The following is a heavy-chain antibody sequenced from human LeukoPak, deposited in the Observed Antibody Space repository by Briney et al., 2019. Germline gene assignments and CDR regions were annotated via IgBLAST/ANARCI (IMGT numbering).Heavy chain of an antibody. CDR2: ISSNGDNT. D-gene: IGHD1-26*01. J-gene: IGHJ4*02. CDR3: ARAPREGFSGSYHDY. Sequence: GGSLRLSCAASGFTFSSYSMHWVRQAPGKGLEYVSAISSNGDNTYYANSVKGRFTISRDNSKNTLYLQMASLRGEDTAVYYCARAPREGFSGSYHDYWGQGTLVTVSS. V-gene: IGHV3-64*01. CDR1: GFTFSSYS.